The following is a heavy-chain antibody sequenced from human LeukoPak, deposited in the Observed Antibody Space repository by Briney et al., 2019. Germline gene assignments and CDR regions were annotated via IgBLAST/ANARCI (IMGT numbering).Heavy chain of an antibody. Sequence: SQTLSLTCAVSGGSMSSGGYYWSWIRQPAGKGLEWIGRIYTSGSTNYNPSLKSRVTISVDTSKNQFSLKLSSVTAADTAVYYCARDTVSLFDYWGQGTLVTVSS. CDR1: GGSMSSGGYY. D-gene: IGHD4-11*01. CDR3: ARDTVSLFDY. CDR2: IYTSGST. V-gene: IGHV4-61*02. J-gene: IGHJ4*02.